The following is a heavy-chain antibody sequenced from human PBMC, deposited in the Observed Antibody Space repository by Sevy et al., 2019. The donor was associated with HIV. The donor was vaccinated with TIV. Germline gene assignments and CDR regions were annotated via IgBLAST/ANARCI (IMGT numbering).Heavy chain of an antibody. J-gene: IGHJ4*02. CDR1: GFTFSSYA. D-gene: IGHD3-10*02. CDR3: AKDLTTLFSPINFDY. V-gene: IGHV3-23*01. Sequence: GGSLRLSCAASGFTFSSYAMSWVRQAPGKGLEWVSAISGSGGSTYYADSVKGRFTISRDNSKNTLYLQMNSLRAEDTAVYYGAKDLTTLFSPINFDYWGQGTLVTVSS. CDR2: ISGSGGST.